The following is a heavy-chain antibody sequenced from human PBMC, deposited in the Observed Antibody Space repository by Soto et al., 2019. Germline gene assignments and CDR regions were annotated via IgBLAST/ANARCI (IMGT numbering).Heavy chain of an antibody. Sequence: SVKVSCKASGGTFSSYTSSWVRQAPGQGLEWMGRIIPILGIANYAQKFQGRVTITADKSTSTAYMELSSLRSEDTAVYYCARVRVSSGWSYYFDYWGQGTLVTVSS. CDR2: IIPILGIA. V-gene: IGHV1-69*02. CDR3: ARVRVSSGWSYYFDY. D-gene: IGHD6-19*01. CDR1: GGTFSSYT. J-gene: IGHJ4*02.